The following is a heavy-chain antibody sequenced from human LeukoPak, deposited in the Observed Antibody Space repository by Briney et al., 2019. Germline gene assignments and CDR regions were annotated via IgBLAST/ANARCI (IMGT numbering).Heavy chain of an antibody. CDR3: ARDHYGSGSYGAFDI. CDR2: SIPIFGTA. V-gene: IGHV1-69*13. J-gene: IGHJ3*02. CDR1: GGTFSSYA. D-gene: IGHD3-10*01. Sequence: SVKVSCKASGGTFSSYAISWVRQAPGQGLEWMGGSIPIFGTANYAQKFQGRVTITADESTSTAYMELSSLSSEDTAVYYCARDHYGSGSYGAFDIWGQGTMVTVSS.